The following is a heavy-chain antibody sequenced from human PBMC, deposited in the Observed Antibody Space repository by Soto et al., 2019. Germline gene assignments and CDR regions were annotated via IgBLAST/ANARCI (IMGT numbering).Heavy chain of an antibody. Sequence: PGESLKISCKGSGYSFTSYWIGWVRQMPGKGLEWMGIIYPGDSDTRYSPSFQGQVTISADKSISTAYLQWSSLKASDTAMYYCARHPANDYYDSSGYHNWFDPWGQGTLVTVSS. D-gene: IGHD3-22*01. CDR1: GYSFTSYW. V-gene: IGHV5-51*01. CDR2: IYPGDSDT. J-gene: IGHJ5*02. CDR3: ARHPANDYYDSSGYHNWFDP.